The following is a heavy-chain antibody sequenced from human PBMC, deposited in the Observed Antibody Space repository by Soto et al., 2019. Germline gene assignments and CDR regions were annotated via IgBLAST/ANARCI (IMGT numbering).Heavy chain of an antibody. CDR1: GFTFSVYA. CDR2: ISGSGRNT. D-gene: IGHD2-2*01. Sequence: PGGSLRLSCAASGFTFSVYAMSWVRQAPGKGLEWVSAISGSGRNTYYADSVKGRFTISRDNSKNTLYLQMDSLRAEDTAVYYCAKKPSIVVVPAAIAWFDPWGQGTLVTVSS. CDR3: AKKPSIVVVPAAIAWFDP. V-gene: IGHV3-23*01. J-gene: IGHJ5*02.